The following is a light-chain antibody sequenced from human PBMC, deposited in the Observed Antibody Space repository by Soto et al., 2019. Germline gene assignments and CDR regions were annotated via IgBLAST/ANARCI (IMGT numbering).Light chain of an antibody. Sequence: EIVLTQSPGTLSLSPGERATLSCRASQSVSSSYLAWYQQKPGQAPRLLMYGASSRATGIPDRFSGGGSATDFTLTISRLEPEDVAVYYCQQYGSSPYTCGQGTKLEIK. CDR2: GAS. J-gene: IGKJ2*01. CDR3: QQYGSSPYT. V-gene: IGKV3-20*01. CDR1: QSVSSSY.